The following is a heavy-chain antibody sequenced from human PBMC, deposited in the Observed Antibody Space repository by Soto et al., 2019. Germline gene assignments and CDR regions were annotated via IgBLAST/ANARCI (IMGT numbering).Heavy chain of an antibody. CDR2: IFYSGST. CDR1: GGSISCTNYY. D-gene: IGHD2-15*01. J-gene: IGHJ4*02. CDR3: ARQGGGGRSFDY. Sequence: QLQLQESGPGLVKPSETLSLTCTVSGGSISCTNYYWGWIRQPPGKGLEWIGTIFYSGSTNYNPSLKSRVTISVDTSMNHFSLKLSSVTAADTAVYYCARQGGGGRSFDYWGQGTLVIVSS. V-gene: IGHV4-39*01.